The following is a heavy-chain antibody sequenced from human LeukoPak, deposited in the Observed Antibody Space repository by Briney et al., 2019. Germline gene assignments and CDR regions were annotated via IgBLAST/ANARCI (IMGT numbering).Heavy chain of an antibody. D-gene: IGHD2-15*01. Sequence: GGSLRLSCAATGFTFSSYAMSWVRQAPGKGLEWVSAIGGGGNGFTTYYGEFMKGRFTISRDNSKNTLYLQMNSLRAEDTAVYYCARDLVRFGGWYDHWGQGTLVTVSS. J-gene: IGHJ5*02. CDR3: ARDLVRFGGWYDH. V-gene: IGHV3-23*01. CDR1: GFTFSSYA. CDR2: IGGGGNGFTT.